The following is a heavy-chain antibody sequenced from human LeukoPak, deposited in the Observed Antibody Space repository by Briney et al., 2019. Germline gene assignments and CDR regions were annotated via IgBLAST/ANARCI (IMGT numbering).Heavy chain of an antibody. CDR3: ARKHPGDAFDI. Sequence: SETLSLTCTVSGGSISSSSYYWGWIRQPPGKGLEWIGSIYYSGSTYYNPSLKSRVTISVDTSKNQFSLKLSSVTAADTAVYYCARKHPGDAFDIWGQGTMVTVSS. J-gene: IGHJ3*02. CDR1: GGSISSSSYY. V-gene: IGHV4-39*07. CDR2: IYYSGST.